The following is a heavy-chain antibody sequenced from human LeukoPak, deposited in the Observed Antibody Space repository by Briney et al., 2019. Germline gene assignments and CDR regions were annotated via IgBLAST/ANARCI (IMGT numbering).Heavy chain of an antibody. CDR2: IIPIFGTA. V-gene: IGHV1-69*05. D-gene: IGHD3-10*01. CDR1: GGTFSSYA. CDR3: ARGFGELSPYYYYMDV. Sequence: SVKVSCKASGGTFSSYAISWVRQAPGQGLEWMGRIIPIFGTANYAQKFQGRVTITTDESTSTAYMELSSLRSEDTAVYYCARGFGELSPYYYYMDVWGKGTTVTVSS. J-gene: IGHJ6*03.